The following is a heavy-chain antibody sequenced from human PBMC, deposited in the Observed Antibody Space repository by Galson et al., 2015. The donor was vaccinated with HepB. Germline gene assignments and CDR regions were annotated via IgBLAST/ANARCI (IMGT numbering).Heavy chain of an antibody. CDR3: AKRSPYDRSGFFDS. Sequence: SLRLSCAASGFTFSSYGMNWVRQAPGKGLEWVSSISDNGKSTYYRDSVKGRFTISRDNSKNTLYLQMNSLRAEDTAVYYCAKRSPYDRSGFFDSWGQGSLVTVSS. V-gene: IGHV3-23*01. D-gene: IGHD3-22*01. CDR1: GFTFSSYG. J-gene: IGHJ4*02. CDR2: ISDNGKST.